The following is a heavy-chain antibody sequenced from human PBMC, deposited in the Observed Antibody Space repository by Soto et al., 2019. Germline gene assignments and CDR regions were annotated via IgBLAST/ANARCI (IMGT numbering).Heavy chain of an antibody. CDR3: ARVLSNYGSGSYRDY. CDR1: GGSFSGYY. Sequence: SETLSLTCAVYGGSFSGYYCSWIRQPPGKGLEWIGEINHSGSTNYNPSLKSRVTISVDTSKNQFSLKLSSVTAGTAVYYCARVLSNYGSGSYRDYWCQATLVS. CDR2: INHSGST. D-gene: IGHD3-10*01. V-gene: IGHV4-34*01. J-gene: IGHJ4*02.